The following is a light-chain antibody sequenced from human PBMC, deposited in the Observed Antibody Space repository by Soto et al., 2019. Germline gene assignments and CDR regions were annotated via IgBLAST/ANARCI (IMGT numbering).Light chain of an antibody. CDR2: GAS. J-gene: IGKJ1*01. V-gene: IGKV3-15*01. CDR3: QQYKFWPRT. Sequence: EIVMTQSPATLSVSPGERATLSCGASQSVSTSLAWYQQTPGQAPRLLIYGASTRATGVPARFSGSGSGTEFTLTISSLQYEDSAIYYCQQYKFWPRTFGQGTKVDI. CDR1: QSVSTS.